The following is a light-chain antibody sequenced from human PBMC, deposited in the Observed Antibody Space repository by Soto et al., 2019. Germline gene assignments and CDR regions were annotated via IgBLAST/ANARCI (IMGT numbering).Light chain of an antibody. Sequence: EIVLTQSPGTLSLSPGERATLSCRASQSVRSSYLAWYQQKPGQAPRLLIYGASSRATGVPDRFSGSGSGTDFTLTISRLEPEDFAVYYCQQYGGSPQTFGPGTKVEIK. J-gene: IGKJ1*01. CDR2: GAS. V-gene: IGKV3-20*01. CDR3: QQYGGSPQT. CDR1: QSVRSSY.